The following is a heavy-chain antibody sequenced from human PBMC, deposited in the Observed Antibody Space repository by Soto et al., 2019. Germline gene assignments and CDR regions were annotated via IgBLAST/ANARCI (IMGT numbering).Heavy chain of an antibody. D-gene: IGHD6-6*01. J-gene: IGHJ4*02. CDR2: IYYSGST. V-gene: IGHV4-59*01. CDR1: GGSISDFY. Sequence: SETLSLTWSVAGGSISDFYGSWIRQPPGKGLEWIGYIYYSGSTNYNPSLKSRVTISVDTSKNQFSLNLRSMSPADTAVYYCARVGGLAARTFDYWGPGTLVTVS. CDR3: ARVGGLAARTFDY.